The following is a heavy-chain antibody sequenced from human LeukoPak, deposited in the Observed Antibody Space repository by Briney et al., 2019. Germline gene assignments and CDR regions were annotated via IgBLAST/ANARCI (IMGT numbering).Heavy chain of an antibody. CDR1: GGSISSYH. D-gene: IGHD5-18*01. Sequence: PSETLSLTCTVSGGSISSYHWSWIRQPPGKGLEWIGYIYYSGSTNYNPSLKSRVTISVDTSKNQFSLKLSSVTAADTAVYYCARGDSYGSPYYFDYWGQGTLVTVSS. CDR2: IYYSGST. J-gene: IGHJ4*02. V-gene: IGHV4-59*01. CDR3: ARGDSYGSPYYFDY.